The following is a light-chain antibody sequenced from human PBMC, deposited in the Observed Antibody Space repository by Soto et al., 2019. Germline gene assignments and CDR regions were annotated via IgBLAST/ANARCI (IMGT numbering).Light chain of an antibody. CDR3: LQNYNYPRT. V-gene: IGKV1-6*01. CDR2: AAS. CDR1: QGIRND. Sequence: IQLTQSPSPLSGSVRDRVSISCRASQGIRNDLGWYQQKPGKAPKLLIYAASTLQSGVPSRFIGSGSGTDFTLTISSLQPEDFATYYCLQNYNYPRTFGQGTKVDIK. J-gene: IGKJ1*01.